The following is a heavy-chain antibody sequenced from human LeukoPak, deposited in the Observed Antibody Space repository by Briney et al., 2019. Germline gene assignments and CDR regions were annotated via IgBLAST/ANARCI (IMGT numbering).Heavy chain of an antibody. J-gene: IGHJ4*02. D-gene: IGHD2-15*01. V-gene: IGHV3-23*01. CDR2: SSGSGSST. CDR1: GFTFSSDA. Sequence: AGSLRLSCAASGFTFSSDAMSWVRQVPGQGLEWVSTSSGSGSSTYYADSVKGRFTISRDNSKNTLYLQMNSLRAEDTAVYYCAKGRYCSGGSCYDDYWGQGTLVSVSS. CDR3: AKGRYCSGGSCYDDY.